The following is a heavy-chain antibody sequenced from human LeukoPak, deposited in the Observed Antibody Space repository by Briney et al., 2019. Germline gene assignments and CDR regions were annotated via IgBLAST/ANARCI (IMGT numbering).Heavy chain of an antibody. Sequence: GGSLRLSCAASGFTFSSYAMHWVRQAPGKGLEWVAVISYDGSNKYYADSVKGRFTISRDNSTLYPQMNSLRAEDTAVYYCARGLLGMIDYWGQGTLVTVSS. CDR2: ISYDGSNK. CDR3: ARGLLGMIDY. D-gene: IGHD7-27*01. V-gene: IGHV3-30*01. CDR1: GFTFSSYA. J-gene: IGHJ4*02.